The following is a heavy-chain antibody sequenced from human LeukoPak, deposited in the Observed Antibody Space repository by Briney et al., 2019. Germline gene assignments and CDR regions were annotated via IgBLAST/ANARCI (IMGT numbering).Heavy chain of an antibody. Sequence: SETLSLTCAVYGGSFSGYYWSWIRQPPGKGLEWIGEINHSGSTNYNPSLKSRVTISVDTSKNQFSLKLSSVTAADTAVYYCARDSRLLRTLDYWGQGTLVTVSS. CDR1: GGSFSGYY. CDR3: ARDSRLLRTLDY. J-gene: IGHJ4*02. D-gene: IGHD2-15*01. CDR2: INHSGST. V-gene: IGHV4-34*01.